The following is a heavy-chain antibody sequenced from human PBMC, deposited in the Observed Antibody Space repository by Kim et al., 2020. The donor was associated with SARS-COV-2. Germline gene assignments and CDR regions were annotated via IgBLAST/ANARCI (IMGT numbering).Heavy chain of an antibody. CDR3: ARDLDIVVVVAATGAGY. Sequence: VKGRFTISRDNAKNSLYLQMNSLRAEDTAVYYCARDLDIVVVVAATGAGYWGQGTLVTVSS. D-gene: IGHD2-15*01. J-gene: IGHJ4*02. V-gene: IGHV3-11*05.